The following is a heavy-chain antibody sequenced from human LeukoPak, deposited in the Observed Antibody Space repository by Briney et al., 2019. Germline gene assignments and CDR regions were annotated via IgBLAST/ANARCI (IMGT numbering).Heavy chain of an antibody. CDR2: IWYDGSNK. V-gene: IGHV3-33*06. CDR3: AKGTFTMVRGGIDY. J-gene: IGHJ4*02. Sequence: PGGSLRLSCAASGFTFGSYGMHWVRQAPGKGLEWVAVIWYDGSNKYYADSVKGRFTISRDNSKNTLYLQMNSLRAEDTAVYYCAKGTFTMVRGGIDYWGQGTLVTVSS. D-gene: IGHD3-10*01. CDR1: GFTFGSYG.